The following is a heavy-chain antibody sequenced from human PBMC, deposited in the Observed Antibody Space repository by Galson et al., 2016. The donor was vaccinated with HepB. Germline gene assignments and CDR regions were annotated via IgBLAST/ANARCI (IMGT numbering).Heavy chain of an antibody. CDR1: GYVFTSCA. CDR3: AREPHIVGNYFDH. Sequence: SVKVSCKASGYVFTSCAIHWVRQAPGQRLEWLGWINTGNGYTKFSQKAQGRVTFTRDTSASTADMELSSLTFEDTAVYYCAREPHIVGNYFDHWGQGTLVTVSS. V-gene: IGHV1-3*04. J-gene: IGHJ4*02. D-gene: IGHD1-14*01. CDR2: INTGNGYT.